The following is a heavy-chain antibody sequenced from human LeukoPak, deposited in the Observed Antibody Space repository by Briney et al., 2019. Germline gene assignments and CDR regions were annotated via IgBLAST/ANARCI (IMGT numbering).Heavy chain of an antibody. Sequence: ASVKVSCKASGYTFTDYYIHWVRQAPGQGLEWMGWINPNSGGTNYAQKFQGRVTMTRDTSISTAYMELSRLRSDDTAVYYCARGNYCSSTSCLIDYWGQGTLVTVSS. CDR3: ARGNYCSSTSCLIDY. V-gene: IGHV1-2*02. CDR1: GYTFTDYY. J-gene: IGHJ4*02. CDR2: INPNSGGT. D-gene: IGHD2-2*01.